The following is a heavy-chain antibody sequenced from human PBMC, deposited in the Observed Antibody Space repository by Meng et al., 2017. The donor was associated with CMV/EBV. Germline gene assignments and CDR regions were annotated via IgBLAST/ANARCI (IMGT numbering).Heavy chain of an antibody. Sequence: QGQLQGPGPGRGKPSATLYLPCNVAGGSISSYYWSWIRQPAGKGLEWIGRIYTSGSTNYNPSLKSRVTMSVDTSKNQFSLKLSSVTAAGTAVYYCARGPEVDYGDYVGLDYWGQGTLVTVSS. CDR1: GGSISSYY. D-gene: IGHD4-17*01. V-gene: IGHV4-4*07. CDR3: ARGPEVDYGDYVGLDY. CDR2: IYTSGST. J-gene: IGHJ4*02.